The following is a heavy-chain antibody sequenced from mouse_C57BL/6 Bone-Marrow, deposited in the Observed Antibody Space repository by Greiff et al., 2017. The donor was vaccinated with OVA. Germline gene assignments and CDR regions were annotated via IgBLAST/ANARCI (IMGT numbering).Heavy chain of an antibody. CDR3: VRGGIYYCDY. CDR1: GFSFNTYA. CDR2: IRSKSNNYAT. V-gene: IGHV10-1*01. Sequence: EVQLVESGGGLVQPKGSLKLSCAASGFSFNTYAMNWVRQAPGKGLEWVARIRSKSNNYATYYADSVKDRFTISRDDSESMLYLQMNNLKTEDTAMYYCVRGGIYYCDYWGQGTTLTVSS. J-gene: IGHJ2*01. D-gene: IGHD1-1*01.